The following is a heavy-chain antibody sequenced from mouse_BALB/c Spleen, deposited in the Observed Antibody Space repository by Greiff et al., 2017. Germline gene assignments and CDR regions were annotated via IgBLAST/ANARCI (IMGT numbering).Heavy chain of an antibody. J-gene: IGHJ4*01. CDR3: ARQGYYRYDGYAMDY. D-gene: IGHD2-14*01. Sequence: EVHLVESGGDLVKPGGSLKLSCAASGFTFSSYGMSWVRQTPDKRLEWVATISSGGSYTYYPDSVKGRITISRDNAKNTLYLQMSSLKSEDTAMYYCARQGYYRYDGYAMDYWGQGTSVTVSS. V-gene: IGHV5-6*01. CDR1: GFTFSSYG. CDR2: ISSGGSYT.